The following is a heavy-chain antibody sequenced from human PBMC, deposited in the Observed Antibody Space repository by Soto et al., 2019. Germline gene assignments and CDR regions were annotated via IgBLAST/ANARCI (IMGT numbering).Heavy chain of an antibody. V-gene: IGHV1-8*01. CDR3: ARMASFGTLNWFDP. Sequence: QGQLVQSGAEIRKPGASVRVSCKASGYTFTNYDVNWVRQVPGQGLEWMGWLNPGSGDTGYAQKFQGRVTMTRNTSIGTAYMELSSLRSGDTAIYYCARMASFGTLNWFDPWGQGTLVTVSS. J-gene: IGHJ5*02. CDR1: GYTFTNYD. CDR2: LNPGSGDT. D-gene: IGHD3-16*01.